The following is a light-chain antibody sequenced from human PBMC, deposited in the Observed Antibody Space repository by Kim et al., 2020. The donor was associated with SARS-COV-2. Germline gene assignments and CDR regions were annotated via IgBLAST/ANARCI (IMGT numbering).Light chain of an antibody. CDR2: EVT. CDR1: SSDVGTYDL. CDR3: CSYAGSKSWV. Sequence: QSALTQPASVSGSPGQSITISCSGTSSDVGTYDLVSWYQQHPGTVPKLMIYEVTKRPSGVSNRFSGSKSGNSASLTISGLQAEDEADYYCCSYAGSKSWVFGGGTQLTVL. V-gene: IGLV2-23*02. J-gene: IGLJ3*02.